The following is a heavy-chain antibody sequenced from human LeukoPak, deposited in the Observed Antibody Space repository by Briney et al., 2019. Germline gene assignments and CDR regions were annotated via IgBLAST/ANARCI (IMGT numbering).Heavy chain of an antibody. J-gene: IGHJ6*03. CDR2: IYYSGST. V-gene: IGHV4-59*01. CDR1: GGSISSYY. CDR3: ARDTVTYMGADYYCYYMDV. Sequence: SETLSLTCTVSGGSISSYYWSWIRQPPGKGLEWIGYIYYSGSTNHNPSLKSRVTISVDTSKNQFSLKLSSVTAADTAVYYCARDTVTYMGADYYCYYMDVWGKGTTVTVSS. D-gene: IGHD3-16*01.